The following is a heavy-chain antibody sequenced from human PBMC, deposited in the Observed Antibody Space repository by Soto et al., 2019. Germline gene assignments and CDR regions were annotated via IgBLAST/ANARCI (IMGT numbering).Heavy chain of an antibody. CDR1: GGSFSGYY. J-gene: IGHJ5*02. V-gene: IGHV4-34*01. D-gene: IGHD4-17*01. CDR3: ATSRSTVTTEGWFDP. CDR2: INHSGST. Sequence: SETLSLTCAVYGGSFSGYYWSWIRQPPGKGLEWIGEINHSGSTNYNPSLKSRVTISVDTSKNQFSLKLSSVTAADTAVYYCATSRSTVTTEGWFDPWGQGTLVTVSS.